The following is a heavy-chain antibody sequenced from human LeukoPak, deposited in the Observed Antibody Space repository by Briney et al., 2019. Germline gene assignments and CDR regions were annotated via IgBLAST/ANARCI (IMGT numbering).Heavy chain of an antibody. CDR1: GYTFTSYY. D-gene: IGHD3-10*01. CDR2: INPSGGST. Sequence: VASVKVSCKASGYTFTSYYMHWVRQAPGQGGEWMGIINPSGGSTSYAQKFQGRVTINRDTYTSKVYMELSGLRSEDTAVYYCASGHLRGSGFDYWGQGTLVTVSS. CDR3: ASGHLRGSGFDY. V-gene: IGHV1-46*01. J-gene: IGHJ4*02.